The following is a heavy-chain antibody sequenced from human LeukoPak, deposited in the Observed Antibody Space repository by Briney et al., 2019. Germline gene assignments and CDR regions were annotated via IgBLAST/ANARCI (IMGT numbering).Heavy chain of an antibody. CDR2: ISCFNGDT. CDR1: GYTFNHHD. CDR3: ARDPTNTSGRYAYFDY. V-gene: IGHV1-18*01. J-gene: IGHJ4*02. Sequence: APVKVSCESSGYTFNHHDTRWVRQAPGPGLEWRGWISCFNGDTHYAQKWQGRVTMTTDTSTTTAYMELRRLRSDDTDLYYCARDPTNTSGRYAYFDYWGQGTLVTVSS. D-gene: IGHD6-19*01.